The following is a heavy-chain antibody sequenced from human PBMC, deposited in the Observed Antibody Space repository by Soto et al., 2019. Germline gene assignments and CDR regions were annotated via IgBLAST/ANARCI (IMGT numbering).Heavy chain of an antibody. Sequence: GGSLRLSCAASGFTFSSYAMHWVRQAPGKGLEWVAVISYDGSNKYYADSVKGRFTISRDNSKNTLYLQINSLRAEDTAVYYCARRYNWNDLGLKLYYYYGMDVWGQGTTVTVSS. J-gene: IGHJ6*02. V-gene: IGHV3-30-3*01. CDR2: ISYDGSNK. CDR3: ARRYNWNDLGLKLYYYYGMDV. CDR1: GFTFSSYA. D-gene: IGHD1-20*01.